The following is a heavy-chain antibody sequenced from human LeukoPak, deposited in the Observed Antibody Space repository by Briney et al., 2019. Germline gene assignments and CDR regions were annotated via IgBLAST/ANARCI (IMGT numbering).Heavy chain of an antibody. Sequence: PGGSLRLSCAVSGFTFSNYEMRWVRQAPGKGLEWVSYISSTASVMYYADSVKDRFTISRDNAKNSLYLQMNSLTADDTAVYYCARAPPISSGTYYFDYWGQGTLVTVSS. J-gene: IGHJ4*02. V-gene: IGHV3-48*03. CDR1: GFTFSNYE. CDR3: ARAPPISSGTYYFDY. D-gene: IGHD1-26*01. CDR2: ISSTASVM.